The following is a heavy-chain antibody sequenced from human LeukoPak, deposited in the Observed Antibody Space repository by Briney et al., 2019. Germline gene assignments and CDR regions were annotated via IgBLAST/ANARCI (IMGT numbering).Heavy chain of an antibody. CDR1: GFTFSSYG. D-gene: IGHD5-18*01. V-gene: IGHV3-33*01. CDR3: AREGGYSYGYIGDY. J-gene: IGHJ4*02. CDR2: IWYDGSNK. Sequence: GGSLRLSCAASGFTFSSYGMHWVRQAPGKGLEWVAVIWYDGSNKYYADSVKGRFTISRDNSKNTLYLEMNSLRAEDTAVYYCAREGGYSYGYIGDYWGQGTLVTVSS.